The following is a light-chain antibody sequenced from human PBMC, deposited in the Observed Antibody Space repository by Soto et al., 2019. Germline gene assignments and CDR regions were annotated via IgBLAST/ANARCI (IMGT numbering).Light chain of an antibody. CDR3: GSYTSTSTYV. J-gene: IGLJ1*01. CDR1: NSDVGGYNY. Sequence: QSVLTQPASVSGSPGQSITISCTGTNSDVGGYNYVSWYQQYPGKAPKLMIYHVSNRPSGVSNRFSGSKSGNSASLTISGLQAEDEADYYCGSYTSTSTYVFGTGTKVTVL. CDR2: HVS. V-gene: IGLV2-14*01.